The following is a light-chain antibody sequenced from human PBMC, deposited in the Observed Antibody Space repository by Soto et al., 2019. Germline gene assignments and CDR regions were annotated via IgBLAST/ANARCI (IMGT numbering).Light chain of an antibody. CDR1: QSVLYSSNNKNY. CDR2: WAS. CDR3: QQYYSTPLT. Sequence: DIVMTQSPDSLAVSLGERATINCKSSQSVLYSSNNKNYLAWYQQKPGQPPKLLIYWASTRESGVPDRFSGSGSGTDFTLTISRLHAEDVPVYYCQQYYSTPLTFGGGTKVEIK. J-gene: IGKJ4*01. V-gene: IGKV4-1*01.